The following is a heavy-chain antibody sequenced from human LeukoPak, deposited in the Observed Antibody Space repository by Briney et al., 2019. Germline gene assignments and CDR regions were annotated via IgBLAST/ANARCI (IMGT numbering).Heavy chain of an antibody. J-gene: IGHJ3*02. D-gene: IGHD3-22*01. CDR1: GGSFSGYY. V-gene: IGHV4-34*01. CDR3: ARDLTYYYDTSGYFDAFDI. CDR2: INHSGST. Sequence: SETLSLTCAVYGGSFSGYYWSWIRQPPGKGLEWIGEINHSGSTNYNPSLKSRATISVDTSKNQFSLKLSSVTAADTAVYYCARDLTYYYDTSGYFDAFDIWGQGTMVTVSS.